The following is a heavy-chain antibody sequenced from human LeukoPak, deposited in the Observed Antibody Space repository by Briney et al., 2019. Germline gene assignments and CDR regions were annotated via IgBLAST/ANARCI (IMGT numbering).Heavy chain of an antibody. V-gene: IGHV3-74*01. Sequence: GGSLRLSCAASGFTLSSYWMHWVRQVPGRGLVWVSRINSDGSNTRYADSVKGRFTVSRDNAKNTLFLQMNSLRTEDTAVYYCVRGIQSWFNGMDVWGQGTTVTVSS. CDR1: GFTLSSYW. J-gene: IGHJ6*02. CDR2: INSDGSNT. CDR3: VRGIQSWFNGMDV. D-gene: IGHD6-13*01.